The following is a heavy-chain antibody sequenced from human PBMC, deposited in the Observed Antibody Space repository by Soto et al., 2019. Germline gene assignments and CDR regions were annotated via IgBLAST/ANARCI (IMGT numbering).Heavy chain of an antibody. J-gene: IGHJ5*02. V-gene: IGHV4-4*07. CDR1: GASISGFY. CDR2: IYATGTT. CDR3: VRDGTKTLRDWFDT. D-gene: IGHD1-1*01. Sequence: SETLSLTCTVSGASISGFYWSWIRKSAGKGLEWIGRIYATGTTDYNPSLKSRVMMSVDTSKKQFSLTLRSVTAADTAVYYCVRDGTKTLRDWFDTWGQG.